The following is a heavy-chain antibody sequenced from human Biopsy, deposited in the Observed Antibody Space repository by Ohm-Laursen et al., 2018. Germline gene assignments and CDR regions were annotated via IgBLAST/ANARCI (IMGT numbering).Heavy chain of an antibody. J-gene: IGHJ4*02. V-gene: IGHV4-59*08. D-gene: IGHD2-15*01. CDR2: ISNSGNT. CDR3: ARRGSGGRSFDY. Sequence: SDTLSLTCTVPGDSINSSYWSWIRQAPGKGLEWIGFISNSGNTNYNPSLKSRVTISADTSKNQFSLKLGSVTVADTAVFYCARRGSGGRSFDYWGQGSLVTVSS. CDR1: GDSINSSY.